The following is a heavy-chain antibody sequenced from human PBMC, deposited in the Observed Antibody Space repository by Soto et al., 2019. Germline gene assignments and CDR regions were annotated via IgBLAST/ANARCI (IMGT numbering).Heavy chain of an antibody. CDR3: AKVRECEHNNGWPQCS. J-gene: IGHJ5*02. D-gene: IGHD6-19*01. CDR2: IADDGSNK. CDR1: GFGVSGYG. V-gene: IGHV3-30*18. Sequence: GETLSLSCAASGFGVSGYGMHWVRQSPGKGLEWLAAIADDGSNKYYGDPVKGRFTISRDNSNNKLSLQINSLRDDDTAVYYCAKVRECEHNNGWPQCSWGQGTQVTVSS.